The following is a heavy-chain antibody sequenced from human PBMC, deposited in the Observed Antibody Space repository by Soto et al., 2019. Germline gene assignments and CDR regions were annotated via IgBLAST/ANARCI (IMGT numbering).Heavy chain of an antibody. CDR1: GYTFTGYY. Sequence: ASVKVSGKASGYTFTGYYMHWVRQAPGQGLEWMGWINPNSGGTNYAQKFQGRVTMTRDTSISTAYMELSRLRSDDTAVYYCARDGVNTPSSFDYWGQGTLVTVSS. CDR2: INPNSGGT. J-gene: IGHJ4*02. D-gene: IGHD2-2*02. CDR3: ARDGVNTPSSFDY. V-gene: IGHV1-2*02.